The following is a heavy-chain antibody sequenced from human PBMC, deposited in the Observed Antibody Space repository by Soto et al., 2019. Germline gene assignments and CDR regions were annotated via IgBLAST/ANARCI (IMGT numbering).Heavy chain of an antibody. Sequence: GGSLRLSCAASGFTFDDYAMHWVRQAPGKGLEWVSGISWNSGSIGYADSVKGRFTISRDNAKNSLYLQMNSLRAEDTALYYCAKAFSWGDTNLKYFDYWGQGTLVTVSS. V-gene: IGHV3-9*01. D-gene: IGHD2-21*02. CDR2: ISWNSGSI. CDR1: GFTFDDYA. J-gene: IGHJ4*02. CDR3: AKAFSWGDTNLKYFDY.